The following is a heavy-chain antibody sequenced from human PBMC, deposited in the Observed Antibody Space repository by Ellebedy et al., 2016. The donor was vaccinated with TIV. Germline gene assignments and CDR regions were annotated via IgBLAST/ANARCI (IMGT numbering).Heavy chain of an antibody. CDR2: IRYDGSNK. J-gene: IGHJ6*02. D-gene: IGHD6-13*01. CDR3: AKDLRQQLLRGYYGVDV. V-gene: IGHV3-30*02. Sequence: GESLKISCAASGFTFSSYGMHWVRQAPGKGLEWVAFIRYDGSNKYYADSVKGRFTISRDNSKNTLYLQMNSLRAEDTAVYYCAKDLRQQLLRGYYGVDVWGQGTTVTVSS. CDR1: GFTFSSYG.